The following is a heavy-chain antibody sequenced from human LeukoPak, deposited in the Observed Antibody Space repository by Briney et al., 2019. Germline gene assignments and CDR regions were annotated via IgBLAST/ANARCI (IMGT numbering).Heavy chain of an antibody. J-gene: IGHJ4*02. CDR3: ARVGNPYYYDSLGY. Sequence: GGSLRLSCAASGFTFSSYSMNWVRQAPGKGLEWVSSISSISSYIYYADSVKGRFNISRDNAKNSLYLQMNSLRAEDTAVYYCARVGNPYYYDSLGYWGQGTLVTVSS. CDR2: ISSISSYI. D-gene: IGHD3-22*01. V-gene: IGHV3-21*01. CDR1: GFTFSSYS.